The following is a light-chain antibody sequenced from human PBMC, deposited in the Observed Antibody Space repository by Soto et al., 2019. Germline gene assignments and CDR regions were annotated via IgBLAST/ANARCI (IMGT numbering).Light chain of an antibody. CDR2: DVS. CDR3: CSYAGSPRYV. V-gene: IGLV2-11*01. Sequence: QSALTQPRSVSGSPGQSVTISCTGTSSDVGGYNYVSWYQQHPDKAPKVMIYDVSERPSGVPDRFSGSKSGNTASLTISGLQDEDEADYYCCSYAGSPRYVFGTGTKLTVL. CDR1: SSDVGGYNY. J-gene: IGLJ1*01.